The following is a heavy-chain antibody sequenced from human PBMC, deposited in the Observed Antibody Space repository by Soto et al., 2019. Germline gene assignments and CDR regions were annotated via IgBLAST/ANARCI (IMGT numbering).Heavy chain of an antibody. D-gene: IGHD6-19*01. Sequence: ASVKVSCKASGYTFTGYYMHWVRQAPGQGLEWMGWINPNSGGTNYAQKFQGRVTMTRDTSISTAYMELSRLRSDDTAVYYCAGVWDSSGWYGDYYGMDVWGQGTTVTVSS. CDR2: INPNSGGT. CDR1: GYTFTGYY. V-gene: IGHV1-2*02. J-gene: IGHJ6*02. CDR3: AGVWDSSGWYGDYYGMDV.